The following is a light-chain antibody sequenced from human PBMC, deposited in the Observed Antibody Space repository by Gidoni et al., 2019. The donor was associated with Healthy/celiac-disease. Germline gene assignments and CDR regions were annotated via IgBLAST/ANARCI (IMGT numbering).Light chain of an antibody. CDR1: SSNIGAGYD. Sequence: QSVLTQPPSGSGAPGQGVTISCTGSSSNIGAGYDVHWYQQLPGTAPKHLIYGSSNRPSGVPDRFSGSKSGTSASLAITGLQAEDEADYYCQSYDSSLSRVFGTGTKVTVL. CDR2: GSS. V-gene: IGLV1-40*01. J-gene: IGLJ1*01. CDR3: QSYDSSLSRV.